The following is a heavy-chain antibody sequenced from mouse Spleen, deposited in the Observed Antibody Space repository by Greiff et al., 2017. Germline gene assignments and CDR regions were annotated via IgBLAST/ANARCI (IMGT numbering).Heavy chain of an antibody. D-gene: IGHD4-1*01. V-gene: IGHV5-9-1*01. CDR2: ISSGGSYT. Sequence: DVMLVESGGGLVKPGGSLKLSCAASGFTFSSYAMSWVRQTPEKRLEWVATISSGGSYTYYPDSVKGRFTISRDNAKNTLYLQMSSLRSEDTAMYYCARPTGFDYWGQGTTLTVSS. CDR1: GFTFSSYA. CDR3: ARPTGFDY. J-gene: IGHJ2*01.